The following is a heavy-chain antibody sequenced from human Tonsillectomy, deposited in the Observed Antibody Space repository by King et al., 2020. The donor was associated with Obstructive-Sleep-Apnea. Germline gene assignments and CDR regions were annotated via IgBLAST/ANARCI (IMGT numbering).Heavy chain of an antibody. Sequence: QLVQSGGGQVQPGGSLRLSCGASGFTFSYYWMSWVRQAPGKGLEWVANINEHGSEKFYVDSMEGRFTISRDNARNSLYLQMNSLRGEDTAVYYCARAGNVATVDYWGQGTLVTVSS. J-gene: IGHJ4*02. CDR2: INEHGSEK. D-gene: IGHD5-12*01. V-gene: IGHV3-7*03. CDR1: GFTFSYYW. CDR3: ARAGNVATVDY.